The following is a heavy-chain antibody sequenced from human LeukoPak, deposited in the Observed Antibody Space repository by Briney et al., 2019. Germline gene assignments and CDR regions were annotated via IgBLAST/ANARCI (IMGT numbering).Heavy chain of an antibody. Sequence: ASVKVSFKASGYTFTSYDINWVQQATGQGLEWMGWMNPNSGNTGYAQKFQGRVTMTRNTSISTAYMELSSLRSEDTAVYYCARALYSYGLIDPWGQGTPVTVSS. J-gene: IGHJ5*02. V-gene: IGHV1-8*01. CDR1: GYTFTSYD. CDR2: MNPNSGNT. CDR3: ARALYSYGLIDP. D-gene: IGHD5-18*01.